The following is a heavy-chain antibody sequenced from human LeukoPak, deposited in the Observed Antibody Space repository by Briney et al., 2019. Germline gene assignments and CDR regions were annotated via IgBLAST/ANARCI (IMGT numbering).Heavy chain of an antibody. CDR2: IYYSGST. D-gene: IGHD5-18*01. J-gene: IGHJ4*02. Sequence: SETLSLTCTVSGGSISSYYWSWIRQPPGKGLEWIGYIYYSGSTNYNPSLKSRVTISVDTSKNQFSLKLSSVTAADTAVYYCAREGGIQLWSPGYYFDYWGQGTLVTVSS. CDR1: GGSISSYY. V-gene: IGHV4-59*01. CDR3: AREGGIQLWSPGYYFDY.